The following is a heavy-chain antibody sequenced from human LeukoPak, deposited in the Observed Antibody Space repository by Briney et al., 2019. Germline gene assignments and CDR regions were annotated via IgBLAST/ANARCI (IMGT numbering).Heavy chain of an antibody. CDR2: LCHSGSA. D-gene: IGHD2-15*01. Sequence: SETLSLTCDVSDYSIRSGYYWGWIRQPPGKGLEWIGSLCHSGSAYYSPSLKSRVTISLDTSNNELSLRLSSVTAADTAIYYCARQNIVVVVAATPGAFDIWGQGTLVTASS. J-gene: IGHJ3*02. V-gene: IGHV4-38-2*01. CDR1: DYSIRSGYY. CDR3: ARQNIVVVVAATPGAFDI.